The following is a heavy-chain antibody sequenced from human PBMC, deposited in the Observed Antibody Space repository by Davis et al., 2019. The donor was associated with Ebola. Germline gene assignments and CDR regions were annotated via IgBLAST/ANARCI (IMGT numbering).Heavy chain of an antibody. J-gene: IGHJ6*03. CDR1: GYTFTSYG. Sequence: ASVKVSCKASGYTFTSYGISWVRQAPGQGLEWMGWISAYNGNTNYAQKLQGRVTMTTDTSTSTAYMELSSLRSEDTAVYYCARDSAHSSSPYYYYMDVWGKGTTVTVSS. CDR2: ISAYNGNT. D-gene: IGHD6-6*01. V-gene: IGHV1-18*04. CDR3: ARDSAHSSSPYYYYMDV.